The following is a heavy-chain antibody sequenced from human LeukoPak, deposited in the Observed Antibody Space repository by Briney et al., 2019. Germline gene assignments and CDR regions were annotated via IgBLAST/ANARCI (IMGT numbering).Heavy chain of an antibody. V-gene: IGHV1-69*13. D-gene: IGHD6-19*01. CDR1: GGTFSSYA. J-gene: IGHJ6*02. CDR2: IIPIFGTA. CDR3: ARGPIAVAGSRYYYYGMDV. Sequence: ASVKVSCKASGGTFSSYAISWVRQAPGQGLGWMGGIIPIFGTANYAQKFQGRVTITADESTSTAYMELSSLRSEDTAVYYCARGPIAVAGSRYYYYGMDVWGQGTTVTVSS.